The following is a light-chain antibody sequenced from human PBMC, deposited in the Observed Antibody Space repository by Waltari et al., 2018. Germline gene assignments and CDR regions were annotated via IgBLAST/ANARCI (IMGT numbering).Light chain of an antibody. CDR2: GAS. Sequence: EVVLTQSPGTLSVSQGERVTIAGRASQSVNNNYVSWYQQKHGQPPRRPIYGASNRATGFRDRFSGSASGADLTLTISRLEPEDSAVYYCHHYGGSFGGGTKVQI. CDR1: QSVNNNY. CDR3: HHYGGS. J-gene: IGKJ4*01. V-gene: IGKV3-20*01.